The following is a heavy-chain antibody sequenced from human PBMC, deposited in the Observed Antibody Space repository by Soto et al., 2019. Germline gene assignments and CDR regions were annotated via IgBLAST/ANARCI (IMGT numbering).Heavy chain of an antibody. D-gene: IGHD5-18*01. CDR1: GYSFTSYW. V-gene: IGHV5-51*01. CDR2: IYPGDSDT. J-gene: IGHJ6*02. Sequence: PGESLKISCKGSGYSFTSYWIAWVRQMPGKGLECMGIIYPGDSDTRYSPFFEGQVTISVDKSISTAHLQWSSLKASDTAMYYCARLMVTSYYYNGMDVWGQGTTVTVSS. CDR3: ARLMVTSYYYNGMDV.